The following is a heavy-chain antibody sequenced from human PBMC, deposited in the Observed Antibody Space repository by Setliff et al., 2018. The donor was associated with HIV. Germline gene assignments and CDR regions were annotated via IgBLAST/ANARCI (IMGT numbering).Heavy chain of an antibody. CDR2: AHYSGAI. D-gene: IGHD3-3*01. V-gene: IGHV4-39*02. J-gene: IGHJ4*02. CDR1: GASTSDNIYY. Sequence: PSETLSLTCSVTGASTSDNIYYWGWIRHSPGKGLEWIASAHYSGAIFYNPSLKSRVTMSVDTSGSRFSLKLTSVTAADTAVYYCARPSFGIGGGANFDSWGRGTLGTVS. CDR3: ARPSFGIGGGANFDS.